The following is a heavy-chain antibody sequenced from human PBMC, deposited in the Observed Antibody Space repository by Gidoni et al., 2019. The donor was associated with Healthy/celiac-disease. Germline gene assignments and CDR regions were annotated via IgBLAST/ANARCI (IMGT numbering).Heavy chain of an antibody. CDR2: INHSGST. CDR3: ARGREVYGRGYFRAEYFQH. J-gene: IGHJ1*01. Sequence: QVQLQQWGAGLLKPSETLSLTCAVYGGSFSGYYWSWIRQPPGKGLEWIGEINHSGSTNYNPSLKSRVTISVDTSKNQFSLKLSSVTAADTAVYYCARGREVYGRGYFRAEYFQHWGQGTLVTVSS. CDR1: GGSFSGYY. D-gene: IGHD2-2*03. V-gene: IGHV4-34*01.